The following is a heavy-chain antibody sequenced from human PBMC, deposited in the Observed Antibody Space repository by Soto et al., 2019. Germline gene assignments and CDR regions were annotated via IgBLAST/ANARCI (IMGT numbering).Heavy chain of an antibody. D-gene: IGHD2-2*01. CDR2: VKSKTDGGTA. CDR3: TREGYVVVPAATFDY. V-gene: IGHV3-15*01. CDR1: GFTFSNAW. Sequence: EVQLVESGGGLVKPGGSLRLSCAASGFTFSNAWMSWVRQAPGKGLEWVGRVKSKTDGGTADYAAPVKGRFTISRDDSKNTLYLQMNSLKTDDTALYYCTREGYVVVPAATFDYWGQGTLVTVSS. J-gene: IGHJ4*02.